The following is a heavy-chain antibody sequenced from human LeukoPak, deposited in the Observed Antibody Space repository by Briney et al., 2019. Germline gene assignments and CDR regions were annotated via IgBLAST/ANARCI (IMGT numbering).Heavy chain of an antibody. J-gene: IGHJ4*02. V-gene: IGHV4-59*01. D-gene: IGHD3-3*01. Sequence: PSETLSLTCAVYGGSFSGYYWSWIRQPPGKGLEYIGFIFYSGSTNYNPSLKSRVTISLNTSKTQFSLKLSSVTAADTAVYYCARGTFWSGYYHDYWGQGTLVTVSS. CDR2: IFYSGST. CDR1: GGSFSGYY. CDR3: ARGTFWSGYYHDY.